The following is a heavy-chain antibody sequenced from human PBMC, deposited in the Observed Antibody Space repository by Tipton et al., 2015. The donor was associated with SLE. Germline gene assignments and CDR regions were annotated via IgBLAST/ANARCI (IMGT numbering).Heavy chain of an antibody. D-gene: IGHD2-21*02. V-gene: IGHV3-49*04. J-gene: IGHJ4*01. CDR1: GFTFGDYI. CDR2: IRSLDYGGTT. Sequence: SLRLSCIASGFTFGDYIMSWVRQALGKGLEWVGFIRSLDYGGTTEYAASVKGRFTISRDDSKSIAYLQMNSLKTEDTAIYYCSRHEGDSPFDYWGQGTLVTVSS. CDR3: SRHEGDSPFDY.